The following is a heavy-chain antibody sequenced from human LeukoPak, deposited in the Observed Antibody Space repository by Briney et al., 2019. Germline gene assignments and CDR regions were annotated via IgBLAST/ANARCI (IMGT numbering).Heavy chain of an antibody. V-gene: IGHV1-8*01. CDR2: MNPNSGNT. J-gene: IGHJ4*02. Sequence: ASVKVSCKASGYTFTSYDVNWVRQATGQGLEWMGWMNPNSGNTGYAQKFQGRVTMTRNTSTSTAYMELSSLRSEDTAVYYCARVFPPYYYDSSATFDYWGQGTLVTVSS. D-gene: IGHD3-22*01. CDR3: ARVFPPYYYDSSATFDY. CDR1: GYTFTSYD.